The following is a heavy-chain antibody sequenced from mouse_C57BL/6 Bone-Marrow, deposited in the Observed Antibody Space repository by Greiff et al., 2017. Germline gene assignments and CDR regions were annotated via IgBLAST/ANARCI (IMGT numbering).Heavy chain of an antibody. J-gene: IGHJ1*03. D-gene: IGHD1-1*01. Sequence: QVQLQQPGAELVRPGSSVKLSCKASGYTFTSYWMDWVKQRPGQGLEWIGNIYPSDSETHYNQKFKDKATLTVDKSSSTAYMQLSSLTSEDSAVYYCASSGYYGSRWYVDVWGRGTTVTVSS. CDR3: ASSGYYGSRWYVDV. CDR1: GYTFTSYW. CDR2: IYPSDSET. V-gene: IGHV1-61*01.